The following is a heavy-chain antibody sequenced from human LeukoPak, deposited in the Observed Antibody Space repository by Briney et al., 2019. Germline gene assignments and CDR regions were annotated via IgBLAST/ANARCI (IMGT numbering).Heavy chain of an antibody. V-gene: IGHV1-46*01. D-gene: IGHD6-6*01. CDR3: ARANDNYSSYYAFDP. CDR2: INPSDGIT. Sequence: ASVKVSCKASGYIFATYFIHWVRQAPGQGLEWMAIINPSDGITSYAQNFQGRVTMARDTSTSTVYMELSSLRSEDTAVYYCARANDNYSSYYAFDPRGQGTLVTVSS. J-gene: IGHJ5*02. CDR1: GYIFATYF.